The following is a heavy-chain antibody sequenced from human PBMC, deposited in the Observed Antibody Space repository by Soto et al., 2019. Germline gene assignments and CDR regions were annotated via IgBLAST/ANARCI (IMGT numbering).Heavy chain of an antibody. V-gene: IGHV3-48*02. J-gene: IGHJ4*02. CDR1: GFTFSSYS. Sequence: EVQLVESGGGLVQPGGSLRLSCAASGFTFSSYSMNWVRQAPGKGLEWVSYISSSSSTIYYADSVKGRFTISRDNAKNSLYLQMNSLTDEDTAVYYCARATSITGIYYFDHWGQGTLVTVSS. D-gene: IGHD1-20*01. CDR3: ARATSITGIYYFDH. CDR2: ISSSSSTI.